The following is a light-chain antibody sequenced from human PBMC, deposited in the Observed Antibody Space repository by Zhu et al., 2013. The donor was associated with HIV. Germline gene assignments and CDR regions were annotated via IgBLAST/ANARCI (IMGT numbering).Light chain of an antibody. CDR1: QSLLHSNGYNY. J-gene: IGKJ2*01. V-gene: IGKV2-30*02. Sequence: DIVMTQSPLSLPVTPGEPASISCRSSQSLLHSNGYNYLNWFHQRPGQSPRRLIYKVSNRDSGVPDRFSGSGSGTVFTLKITRVEAEDVGVYYCMQGTHWPYTFGQGTKVEIK. CDR3: MQGTHWPYT. CDR2: KVS.